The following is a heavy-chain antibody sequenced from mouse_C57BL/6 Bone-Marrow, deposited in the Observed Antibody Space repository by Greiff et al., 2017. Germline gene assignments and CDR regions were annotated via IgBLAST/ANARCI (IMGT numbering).Heavy chain of an antibody. V-gene: IGHV1-77*01. CDR2: IGPGSGST. D-gene: IGHD1-1*01. CDR3: AIIYYYGSRYFDV. J-gene: IGHJ1*03. Sequence: LQESGAELVKPGASVKISCKASGYTFTDYYITWVKPRPGQGLEWIGQIGPGSGSTYYNEKFKGKATLTADKSSSTAYMQLSSLTSEDSAVYFCAIIYYYGSRYFDVWGTGTTVTVSS. CDR1: GYTFTDYY.